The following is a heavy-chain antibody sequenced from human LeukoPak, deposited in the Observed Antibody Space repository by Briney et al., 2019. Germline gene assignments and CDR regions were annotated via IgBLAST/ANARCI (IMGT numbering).Heavy chain of an antibody. J-gene: IGHJ4*02. Sequence: GGSLRLSCAASGFTFDDYSMSWVRQAPGKGLEWVSGINWNGGTTGYADSVKGRFTISRDNAKNSLYLQMNSLRAEDTALYYCAKQEGWELGDYYFDYWGQGTLVTVSS. CDR1: GFTFDDYS. D-gene: IGHD1-26*01. CDR3: AKQEGWELGDYYFDY. V-gene: IGHV3-20*04. CDR2: INWNGGTT.